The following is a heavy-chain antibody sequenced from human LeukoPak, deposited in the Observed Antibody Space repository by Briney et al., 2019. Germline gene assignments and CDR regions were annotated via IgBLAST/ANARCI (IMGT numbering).Heavy chain of an antibody. CDR2: IYSGGST. V-gene: IGHV3-53*01. J-gene: IGHJ6*03. Sequence: GGSLRLSCAASGFTFSSYAMSWVRQAPGKGLEWVSVIYSGGSTYYADSVKGRFTISRDNSKNTLYLQMNSLRAEDTAVYYCARDFYDSAAAGTYYYYMDVWGKGTTVTVSS. CDR1: GFTFSSYA. CDR3: ARDFYDSAAAGTYYYYMDV. D-gene: IGHD6-13*01.